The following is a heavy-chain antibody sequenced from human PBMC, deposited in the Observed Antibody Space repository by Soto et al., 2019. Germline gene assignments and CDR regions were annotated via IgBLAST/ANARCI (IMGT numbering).Heavy chain of an antibody. D-gene: IGHD5-12*01. J-gene: IGHJ5*02. V-gene: IGHV1-46*01. CDR1: GYTFTSYY. CDR3: ARGSARGYDFYWFDP. Sequence: ASVKFCCKASGYTFTSYYMHWVRQAPGQGLEWMGIINPSGGSTSYAQKFQGRVTMTRDTSTSTVYMELSSLRSEDTAVYYCARGSARGYDFYWFDPWGQGTLVTVSS. CDR2: INPSGGST.